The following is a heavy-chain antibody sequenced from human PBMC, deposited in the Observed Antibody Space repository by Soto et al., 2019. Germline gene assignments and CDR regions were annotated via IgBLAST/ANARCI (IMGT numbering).Heavy chain of an antibody. CDR1: GFTFSSYA. J-gene: IGHJ5*01. CDR2: ISGSGGGT. V-gene: IGHV3-23*01. D-gene: IGHD1-26*01. Sequence: PGGSLRLSCAASGFTFSSYAMSWVRQAPGKGLEWVSAISGSGGGTYYADSVKGRFTISRDNFRSTLYLQMSSLRAEDTAVYYCEKRKISTTTYTSFDSWGQGTLVTVYS. CDR3: EKRKISTTTYTSFDS.